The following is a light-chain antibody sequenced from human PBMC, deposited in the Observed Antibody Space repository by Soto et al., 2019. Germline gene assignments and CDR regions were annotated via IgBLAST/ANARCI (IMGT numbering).Light chain of an antibody. CDR2: DVT. CDR1: SNDIGGYNY. CDR3: SSYSSTSTRRL. V-gene: IGLV2-14*03. Sequence: SALTKPASVTGYPGQSITIPSNRTSNDIGGYNYVSWYQQFPGKAPKLIIYDVTNRPSGVSFRFSGSKSGNTASLTISGLQAEDEAGYHCSSYSSTSTRRLFGAGTKVTVL. J-gene: IGLJ1*01.